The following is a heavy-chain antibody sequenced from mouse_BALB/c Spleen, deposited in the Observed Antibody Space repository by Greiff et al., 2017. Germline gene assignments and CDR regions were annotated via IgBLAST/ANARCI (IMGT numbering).Heavy chain of an antibody. D-gene: IGHD2-4*01. J-gene: IGHJ3*01. V-gene: IGHV1-14*01. Sequence: VQLKQSGPELVKPGASVKMSCKASGYTFTSYVMHWVKQKPGQGLEWIGYINPYNDGTKYNEKFKGKATLTSDKSSSTAYMELSSLTSEDSAVYYCARVLYDYDGAWFAYWGQGTLVTVSA. CDR2: INPYNDGT. CDR3: ARVLYDYDGAWFAY. CDR1: GYTFTSYV.